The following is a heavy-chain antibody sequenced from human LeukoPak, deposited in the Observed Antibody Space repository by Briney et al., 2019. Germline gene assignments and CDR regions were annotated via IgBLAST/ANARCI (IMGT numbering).Heavy chain of an antibody. J-gene: IGHJ3*02. V-gene: IGHV3-7*01. Sequence: GGSLRLSCAASGFTSSSYWMSWVRQAPGKGLEWVANIKQDGSEKYYVDSVEGRFTISRDNAKNSLYLQMNSLRAEDTAVYYCARDRTATQDEDAFDIWGQGTMVTVSS. CDR2: IKQDGSEK. CDR3: ARDRTATQDEDAFDI. CDR1: GFTSSSYW.